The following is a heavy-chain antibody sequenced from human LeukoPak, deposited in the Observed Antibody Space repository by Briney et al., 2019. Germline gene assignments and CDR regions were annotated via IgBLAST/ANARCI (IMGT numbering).Heavy chain of an antibody. CDR1: GGTFSSYA. Sequence: SVKVSCKASGGTFSSYATSWVRQAPGQGLEWVGGIIPIFGTANYAQKFQGRVTITADKSTSTAYMELSSLRSEDTAVYYCARESYYYDSSGFRFDAFDIWGQGTMVTVSS. CDR3: ARESYYYDSSGFRFDAFDI. CDR2: IIPIFGTA. D-gene: IGHD3-22*01. J-gene: IGHJ3*02. V-gene: IGHV1-69*06.